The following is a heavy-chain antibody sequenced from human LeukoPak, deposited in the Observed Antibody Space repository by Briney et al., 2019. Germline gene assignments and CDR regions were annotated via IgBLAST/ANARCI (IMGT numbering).Heavy chain of an antibody. CDR3: ARGVFVDYDFWSGYYSAYFDY. J-gene: IGHJ4*02. V-gene: IGHV4-34*01. D-gene: IGHD3-3*01. CDR1: GGSFSGYY. Sequence: SETLSLTCAVYGGSFSGYYWSWIRQPPGKGLEWIGEINHSGSTNYNPSLKSRVTISVDTSKNQFSLKLSSVTAADTAVYYCARGVFVDYDFWSGYYSAYFDYWGQGTLVTVSS. CDR2: INHSGST.